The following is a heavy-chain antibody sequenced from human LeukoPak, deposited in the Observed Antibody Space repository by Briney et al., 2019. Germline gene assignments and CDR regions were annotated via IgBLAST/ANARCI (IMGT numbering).Heavy chain of an antibody. CDR2: ISYDGSNK. Sequence: GRSLRLSCAASGFTFSSYGMHWVRQAPGKGLEWVAVISYDGSNKYYADSVKGRFTISRDNSKNTLYLQMNSLRAEDTAVYYCAKENYGSGSYYLFYYYGMDVWGQGTTVTVSS. CDR1: GFTFSSYG. V-gene: IGHV3-30*18. D-gene: IGHD3-10*01. CDR3: AKENYGSGSYYLFYYYGMDV. J-gene: IGHJ6*02.